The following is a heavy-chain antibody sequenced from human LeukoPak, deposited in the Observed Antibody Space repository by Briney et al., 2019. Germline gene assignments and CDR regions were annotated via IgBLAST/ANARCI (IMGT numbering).Heavy chain of an antibody. Sequence: ASVKVSCKASGYTFTSYDSNWVRQATGQGLEWIGWMNPNSGNTGYAQKFQGRVTMTRNTSISTAYMELSSLRSEDTAVYYCARGVAAGPAYYYYMDVWGKGTTVTVSS. D-gene: IGHD6-13*01. CDR1: GYTFTSYD. V-gene: IGHV1-8*01. J-gene: IGHJ6*03. CDR2: MNPNSGNT. CDR3: ARGVAAGPAYYYYMDV.